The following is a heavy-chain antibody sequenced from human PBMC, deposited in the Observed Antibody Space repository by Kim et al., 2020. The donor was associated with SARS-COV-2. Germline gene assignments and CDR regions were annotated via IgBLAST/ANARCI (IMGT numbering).Heavy chain of an antibody. Sequence: GESLKISCKGSGYSFSTYWIAWVRQMPGKGLEWMGIIYPGDSDTNYSPTFQGQVTISADKSISTAYLQWSSLKASDTAMYYCARYSGSYQASFDYWGQGTLVTVSS. CDR3: ARYSGSYQASFDY. D-gene: IGHD1-26*01. V-gene: IGHV5-51*01. J-gene: IGHJ4*02. CDR1: GYSFSTYW. CDR2: IYPGDSDT.